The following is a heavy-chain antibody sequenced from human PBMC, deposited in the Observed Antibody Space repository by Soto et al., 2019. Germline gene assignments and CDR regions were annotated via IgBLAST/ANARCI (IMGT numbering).Heavy chain of an antibody. J-gene: IGHJ3*02. D-gene: IGHD2-15*01. CDR2: IYYSGSN. V-gene: IGHV4-59*08. Sequence: SETLSLTCTVSGGSVSSYYWSWIRQTPGKGLEWIGYIYYSGSNNYNPSIKSRITISVDTSKKQFSLKLNSVTAADTAVYYCARLVRYCSGGSCYLTRDAFDIWGQGTMVT. CDR3: ARLVRYCSGGSCYLTRDAFDI. CDR1: GGSVSSYY.